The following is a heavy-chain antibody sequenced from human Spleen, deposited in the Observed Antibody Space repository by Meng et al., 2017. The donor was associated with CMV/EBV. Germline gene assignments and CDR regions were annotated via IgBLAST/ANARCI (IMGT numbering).Heavy chain of an antibody. CDR2: ISPNGGST. CDR1: GYSFTGHY. V-gene: IGHV1-46*01. Sequence: ASVKVSCKASGYSFTGHYMHWVRQAPGQGLEWVGIISPNGGSTSYAQKFQGRVTITADKSTSTAYMELSSLRSEDTAVYCCARDPAARYYDSSGYPSGNWFDPWGQGTLVTVSS. J-gene: IGHJ5*02. D-gene: IGHD3-22*01. CDR3: ARDPAARYYDSSGYPSGNWFDP.